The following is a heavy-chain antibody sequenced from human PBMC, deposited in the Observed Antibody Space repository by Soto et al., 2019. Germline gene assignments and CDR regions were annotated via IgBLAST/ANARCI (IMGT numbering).Heavy chain of an antibody. D-gene: IGHD6-19*01. CDR1: GGSIGSYY. CDR3: AGVGPAGSGWPY. J-gene: IGHJ1*01. V-gene: IGHV4-59*01. Sequence: QVQLQESGPGLVKPSETLSLTCTVSGGSIGSYYWSWIRQPPGKGLEWIGYIYNSGSTHYNPSLESRVNIPWDKSKNSLSPKLTAVTAADTALYFCAGVGPAGSGWPYSGKGNLVTLSS. CDR2: IYNSGST.